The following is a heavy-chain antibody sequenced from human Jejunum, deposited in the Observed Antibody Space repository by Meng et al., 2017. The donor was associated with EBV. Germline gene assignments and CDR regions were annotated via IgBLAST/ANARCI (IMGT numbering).Heavy chain of an antibody. CDR3: ARDRGVEDY. CDR1: GGSISTDNW. Sequence: QVQLQGSGPGMGKPSRTLSLTCAVSGGSISTDNWWSWVRHPPGKGLEYIGEIHHSGSTKYNPSLKSRVTISVDKSNNHFSLKLSSVTAADTAVHYCARDRGVEDYWGQGTLVTVSS. J-gene: IGHJ4*02. CDR2: IHHSGST. V-gene: IGHV4-4*02. D-gene: IGHD5-24*01.